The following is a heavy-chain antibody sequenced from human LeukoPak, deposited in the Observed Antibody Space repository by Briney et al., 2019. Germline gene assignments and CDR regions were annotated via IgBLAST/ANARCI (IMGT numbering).Heavy chain of an antibody. Sequence: GGSVRLSCAASGFTFSSSAMSWVRQAPGKGLEWVSSISGSGSGGSTYYADSVKGRFTISRDNSKNTLYLQMNSLIAEDTAVYYCAKSGYNRFDYWGQGTRVTVSS. V-gene: IGHV3-23*01. CDR3: AKSGYNRFDY. CDR2: ISGSGSGGST. J-gene: IGHJ4*02. CDR1: GFTFSSSA. D-gene: IGHD5-24*01.